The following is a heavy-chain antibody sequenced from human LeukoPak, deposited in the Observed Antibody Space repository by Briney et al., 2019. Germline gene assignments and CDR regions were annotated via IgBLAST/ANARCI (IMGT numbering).Heavy chain of an antibody. CDR1: GYTFTGYY. J-gene: IGHJ4*02. Sequence: ASVKVSCKASGYTFTGYYMHWVRQAPGQGLEWMGWINPNSGDTKYAQKFQGRVTMTRDTSISTAYMELRRLKYDDTAVYYCTRGDSSSWTSDLGYWGQGTLVTVSS. CDR2: INPNSGDT. CDR3: TRGDSSSWTSDLGY. D-gene: IGHD6-13*01. V-gene: IGHV1-2*02.